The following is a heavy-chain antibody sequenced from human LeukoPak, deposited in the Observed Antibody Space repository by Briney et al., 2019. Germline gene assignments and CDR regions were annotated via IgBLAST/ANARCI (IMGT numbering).Heavy chain of an antibody. V-gene: IGHV4-59*01. CDR2: IYYSGST. Sequence: SETLSLTCTVSGGSISSYYWSWIRQPPGKGLEWIGYIYYSGSTNYNPSLKSRVTMSVDTSKNQFSLKLSSVTAADTAVYYCARNPRPFYGDYGFDYWGQGTLVTVSS. CDR1: GGSISSYY. CDR3: ARNPRPFYGDYGFDY. J-gene: IGHJ4*02. D-gene: IGHD4-17*01.